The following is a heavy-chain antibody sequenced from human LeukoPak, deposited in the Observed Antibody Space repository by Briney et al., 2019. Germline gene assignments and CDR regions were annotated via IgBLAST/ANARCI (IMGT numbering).Heavy chain of an antibody. D-gene: IGHD4-17*01. V-gene: IGHV3-53*01. Sequence: GGSLRLSCAASGFTFSSYSMNWVRQAPGKGLEWVSVIYSGGSTYYADSVKGRFTISRDNSKNTLYLQMNSLRAEDTAVYYCARTTTVVTPLGYYYYGMDVWGQGTTVTVSS. J-gene: IGHJ6*02. CDR3: ARTTTVVTPLGYYYYGMDV. CDR1: GFTFSSYS. CDR2: IYSGGST.